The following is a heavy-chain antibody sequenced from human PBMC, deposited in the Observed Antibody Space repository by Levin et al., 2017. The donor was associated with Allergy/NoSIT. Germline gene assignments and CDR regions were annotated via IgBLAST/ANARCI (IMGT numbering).Heavy chain of an antibody. Sequence: SCAASGFIFSSYGMYWVRQAPGKVLEWVALITPDGGNQYYLGSVKGRFSISRDNSKNTLYLEMSSLRVEDAAVYYCTKGGDMDVWGKGTTVTVSS. D-gene: IGHD3-16*01. CDR1: GFIFSSYG. V-gene: IGHV3-30*18. J-gene: IGHJ6*03. CDR2: ITPDGGNQ. CDR3: TKGGDMDV.